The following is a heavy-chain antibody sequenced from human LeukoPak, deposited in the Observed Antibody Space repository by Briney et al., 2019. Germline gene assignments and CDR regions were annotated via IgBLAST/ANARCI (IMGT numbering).Heavy chain of an antibody. Sequence: GGALEISFKGSGCSFTSYWIGWVRRMPGKGLGWRGIIYPGDADTRYSPSFQGQVTFSADKSISTAYLQWSSLKASDTAMYYCARRSGPGVYDYWGQGTLVTVSS. CDR1: GCSFTSYW. CDR3: ARRSGPGVYDY. J-gene: IGHJ4*02. D-gene: IGHD2-2*01. CDR2: IYPGDADT. V-gene: IGHV5-51*01.